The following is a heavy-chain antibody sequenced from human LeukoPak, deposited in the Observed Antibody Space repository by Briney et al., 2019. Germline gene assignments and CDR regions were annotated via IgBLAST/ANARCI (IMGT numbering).Heavy chain of an antibody. V-gene: IGHV4-59*08. Sequence: SETLSLTCTVSGGSISSYYWSWIRQPPGKGLEWIGYIHYSGSTNYNPSLKSRVTISVDTSKNQFSLKLSSVTAADTAVYYCARHRYNTLFGVVIVTDFEYWGQEPWSLSPQ. CDR3: ARHRYNTLFGVVIVTDFEY. CDR1: GGSISSYY. CDR2: IHYSGST. D-gene: IGHD3-3*01. J-gene: IGHJ4*01.